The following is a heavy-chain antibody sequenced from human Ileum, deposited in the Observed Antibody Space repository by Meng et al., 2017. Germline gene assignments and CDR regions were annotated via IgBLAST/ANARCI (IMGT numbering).Heavy chain of an antibody. CDR3: ARTIATAGTGY. V-gene: IGHV1-2*02. J-gene: IGHJ4*02. CDR1: GYSFTDYY. CDR2: INPNSGGT. D-gene: IGHD6-13*01. Sequence: ASVKVSCKASGYSFTDYYIRWVRQAPGQGLEWMAWINPNSGGTKYAQNLQGRVTLTRDTSISTAYMELSRLISDDTAVYYCARTIATAGTGYWGQGTLVTVSS.